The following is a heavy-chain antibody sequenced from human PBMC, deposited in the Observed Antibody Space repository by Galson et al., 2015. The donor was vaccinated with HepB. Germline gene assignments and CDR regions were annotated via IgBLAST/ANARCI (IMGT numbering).Heavy chain of an antibody. D-gene: IGHD6-13*01. V-gene: IGHV3-33*08. Sequence: SLRLSCAASGFTFSSYGMHWVRRAPGKGLGWVAVIWYDGSNKYYADSVKGRFTISRDNSKNTLYLQMNSLRAEDTAVYYCASVSSSWYVGYYGMDVWGQGTTVTVSS. CDR1: GFTFSSYG. CDR2: IWYDGSNK. J-gene: IGHJ6*02. CDR3: ASVSSSWYVGYYGMDV.